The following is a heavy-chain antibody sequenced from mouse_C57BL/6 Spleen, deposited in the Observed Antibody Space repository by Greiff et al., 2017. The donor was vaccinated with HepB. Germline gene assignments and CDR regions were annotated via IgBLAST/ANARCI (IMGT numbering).Heavy chain of an antibody. Sequence: EVKLMESGPELVKPGASVKIPCKASGYTFTDYNMDWVKQSHGKSLEWIGDINPNNGGTIYNQKFKGKATLTVDKSSSTAYMELRSLTSEDTAVYYCARGRAYDGGYYYAMDYWGQGTSVTVSS. V-gene: IGHV1-18*01. CDR2: INPNNGGT. CDR1: GYTFTDYN. J-gene: IGHJ4*01. CDR3: ARGRAYDGGYYYAMDY. D-gene: IGHD2-12*01.